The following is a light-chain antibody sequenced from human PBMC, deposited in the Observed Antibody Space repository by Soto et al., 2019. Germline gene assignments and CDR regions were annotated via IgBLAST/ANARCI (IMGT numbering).Light chain of an antibody. CDR1: QSVSSN. J-gene: IGKJ2*01. CDR3: RQYDSWPQT. Sequence: EILMTQSPVTLSVTPGERVMVYCAASQSVSSNVAWYQRKPGQPPGLLVYGATSRVRSVPARFSGSGSGTSFPLTSSNLQSEEFAVYWCRQYDSWPQTYGQCTRLEIK. V-gene: IGKV3-15*01. CDR2: GAT.